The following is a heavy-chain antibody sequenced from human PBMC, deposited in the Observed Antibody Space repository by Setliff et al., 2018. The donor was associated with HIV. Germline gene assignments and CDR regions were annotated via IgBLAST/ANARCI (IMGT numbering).Heavy chain of an antibody. CDR3: ARGYGAAGGGY. CDR1: GGSISSYY. J-gene: IGHJ4*02. D-gene: IGHD6-25*01. CDR2: IYYSGST. V-gene: IGHV4-59*08. Sequence: SETLSLTCTVSGGSISSYYWSWIRQPPGKGLEWIGYIYYSGSTNYNPSLRSRVTISVDTSKNLFSLKLSSVTAADTAVYCCARGYGAAGGGYWGQGTLVTVSS.